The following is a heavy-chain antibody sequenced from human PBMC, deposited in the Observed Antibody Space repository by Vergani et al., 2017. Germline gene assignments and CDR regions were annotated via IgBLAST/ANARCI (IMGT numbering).Heavy chain of an antibody. V-gene: IGHV5-51*01. CDR2: IYPGDSDT. J-gene: IGHJ3*02. CDR1: GFSFSTYW. CDR3: ARRGILTGYYRHDAFDI. Sequence: EVQLVQSGAEVKKPGESLKISCKGSGFSFSTYWIGWVRQMPGKGLEWMGIIYPGDSDTRYSPSFQGQVTISADKSISTAYLQWSSLKASDTAMYYCARRGILTGYYRHDAFDIWGQGTMVTVSS. D-gene: IGHD3-9*01.